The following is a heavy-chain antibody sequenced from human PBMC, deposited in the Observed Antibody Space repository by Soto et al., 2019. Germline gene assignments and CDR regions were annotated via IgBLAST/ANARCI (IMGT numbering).Heavy chain of an antibody. CDR3: ARVETAPGIWGAFDI. CDR1: GFTVSSNS. CDR2: IYSGGNT. D-gene: IGHD2-15*01. Sequence: VQLVESGGGLVQPGGSLRLSCAASGFTVSSNSMSWVRQAPGKGLEWVSVIYSGGNTYYADSVKGRFTISRHNSKNSLYLQMNSLRAEDTAVYYCARVETAPGIWGAFDIWGQGTRVTVSS. J-gene: IGHJ3*02. V-gene: IGHV3-53*04.